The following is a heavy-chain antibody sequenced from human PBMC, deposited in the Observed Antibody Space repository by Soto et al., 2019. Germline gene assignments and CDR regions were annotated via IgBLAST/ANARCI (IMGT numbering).Heavy chain of an antibody. J-gene: IGHJ5*02. CDR2: IYWDDDK. V-gene: IGHV2-5*02. CDR3: AHTATFVGVIRLNWCDP. D-gene: IGHD3-16*01. CDR1: GFSLSTSGVG. Sequence: QITLKESGPTLVKPTQTLTLTCTFSGFSLSTSGVGVCWIRQPPGKALEWLALIYWDDDKRYSPSLKSRLTITKDTSKSQVVLTMTNMDPVDTATYYCAHTATFVGVIRLNWCDPWGQGTLVTVSS.